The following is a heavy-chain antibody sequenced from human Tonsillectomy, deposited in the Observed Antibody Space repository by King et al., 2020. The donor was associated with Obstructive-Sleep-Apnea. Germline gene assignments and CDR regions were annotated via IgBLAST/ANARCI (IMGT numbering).Heavy chain of an antibody. D-gene: IGHD3-9*01. CDR3: ARDGYYDKTGYPSTF. CDR1: GYTFTSYG. V-gene: IGHV1-18*04. Sequence: QLVQSGAEVKEPGASVKGSCKASGYTFTSYGISWVRQAPGPGLEWMGWISAYSENTNYAQESQGGVTLTTHKSTHTAYMELRSLRSDDTAVYYCARDGYYDKTGYPSTFWGQGTLVTVSS. J-gene: IGHJ4*02. CDR2: ISAYSENT.